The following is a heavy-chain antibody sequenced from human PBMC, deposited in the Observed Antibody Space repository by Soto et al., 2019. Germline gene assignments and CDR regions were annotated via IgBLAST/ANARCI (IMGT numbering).Heavy chain of an antibody. D-gene: IGHD6-13*01. J-gene: IGHJ6*02. CDR1: GYTFTSYD. Sequence: QVQLVQSGAEVKKPGASVKVSCKASGYTFTSYDINWVRQATGQGLEWMGWMNPNSGNTGYAQKFQGRVTMTRNTSIRTAYKEVSSMRSEDTAVYYCARRGYSSSWYYYYYYYGMDVWGQGTTVTVSS. V-gene: IGHV1-8*01. CDR3: ARRGYSSSWYYYYYYYGMDV. CDR2: MNPNSGNT.